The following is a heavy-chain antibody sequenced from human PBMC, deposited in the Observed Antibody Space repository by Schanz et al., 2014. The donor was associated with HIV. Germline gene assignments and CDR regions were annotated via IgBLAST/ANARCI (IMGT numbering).Heavy chain of an antibody. CDR1: GGTFSSFV. Sequence: QVQLLQSGGEVKKPGSSVKVSCKASGGTFSSFVIVWVRQAPGQPLEWMGEIIPVLGKANYAQTFQGRLTISADDSTRTTHMELRSLRSEDTAVYYCARGDRDDFWSGAAIWGQGTLVTVSS. D-gene: IGHD3-3*01. V-gene: IGHV1-69*01. CDR3: ARGDRDDFWSGAAI. J-gene: IGHJ4*02. CDR2: IIPVLGKA.